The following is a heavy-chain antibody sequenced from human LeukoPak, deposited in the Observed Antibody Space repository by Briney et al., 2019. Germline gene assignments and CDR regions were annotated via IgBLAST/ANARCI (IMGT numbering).Heavy chain of an antibody. CDR2: ISSSSSYI. D-gene: IGHD2-15*01. Sequence: GGSLRLSCAASGFTFSSYSMNGVRQAPGKGLEWVSSISSSSSYIYYADSVKGRFTISRDNAKNSLYLQKNSLRAEDTAVYYCAREVVVAPTPLVDYWGQGTLVTVSS. V-gene: IGHV3-21*01. CDR1: GFTFSSYS. J-gene: IGHJ4*02. CDR3: AREVVVAPTPLVDY.